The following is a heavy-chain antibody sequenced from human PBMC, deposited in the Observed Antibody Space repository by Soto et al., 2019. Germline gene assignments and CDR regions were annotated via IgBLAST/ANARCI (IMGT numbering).Heavy chain of an antibody. CDR2: IVVGNSNT. CDR3: AADVGGYLYGLGKY. Sequence: GASGKVSGKASGCTFSSSAGHWVRQARGHRLEGIGWIVVGNSNTNYARVLQERVTITRDMSTSTAYMELSGLRSEDTAVYYCAADVGGYLYGLGKYWGQGTLVTVSS. D-gene: IGHD4-17*01. J-gene: IGHJ4*02. CDR1: GCTFSSSA. V-gene: IGHV1-58*01.